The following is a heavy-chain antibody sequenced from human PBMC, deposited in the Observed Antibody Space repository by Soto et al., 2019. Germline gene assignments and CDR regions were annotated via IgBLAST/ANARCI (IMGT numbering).Heavy chain of an antibody. Sequence: EAELVESGGGLVQPGGSLTLSCAASGFIFSAYEVDWVRQAPGRGPEWISYISDGGTTIYYAASVKGRLTISRDDAKKSLYLHMNNLRVDDTAIYFCVKEYCTGGTCFDAFDLWGHGTVVTVSS. CDR1: GFIFSAYE. D-gene: IGHD2-8*02. V-gene: IGHV3-48*03. CDR3: VKEYCTGGTCFDAFDL. J-gene: IGHJ3*01. CDR2: ISDGGTTI.